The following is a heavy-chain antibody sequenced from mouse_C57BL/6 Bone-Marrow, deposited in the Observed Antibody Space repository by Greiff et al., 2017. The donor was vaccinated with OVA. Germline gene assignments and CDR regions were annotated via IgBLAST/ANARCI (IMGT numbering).Heavy chain of an antibody. CDR1: GYTFTSYW. V-gene: IGHV1-55*01. CDR3: AREVYCLLYFDY. D-gene: IGHD1-1*01. Sequence: QVQLQQPGAELVKPGASVKLSCKASGYTFTSYWITWVKQRPGQGLEWIGDIYPGSGSTNYNEKFKSKATLTVDTTSSTAYMQLSSLTSEDSAVYYCAREVYCLLYFDYWGQGTTLTVSS. CDR2: IYPGSGST. J-gene: IGHJ2*01.